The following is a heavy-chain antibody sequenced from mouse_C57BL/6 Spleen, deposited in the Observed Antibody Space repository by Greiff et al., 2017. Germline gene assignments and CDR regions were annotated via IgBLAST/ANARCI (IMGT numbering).Heavy chain of an antibody. V-gene: IGHV1-64*01. CDR3: ARERNYDYDYFDY. Sequence: QVQLQQPGAELVKPGASVKLSCKASGYTFTSYWMHWVKQRPGQGLEWIGMIHPNSGSTNYNEKFKSKATLTVDKSSRTAYMQLSSLTSEDSAVYYCARERNYDYDYFDYWGQGTTLTVSS. D-gene: IGHD2-4*01. J-gene: IGHJ2*01. CDR1: GYTFTSYW. CDR2: IHPNSGST.